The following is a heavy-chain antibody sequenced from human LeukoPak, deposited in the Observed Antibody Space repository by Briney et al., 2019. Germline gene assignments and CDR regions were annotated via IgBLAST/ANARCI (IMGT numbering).Heavy chain of an antibody. J-gene: IGHJ6*02. D-gene: IGHD3-3*01. V-gene: IGHV3-7*01. Sequence: GGSLRLSCAASGFTFRSYWMSWVRQAPGKGLEWVANIKQDGSEKYYVDSVKGRFTISRDNAKNSLYLQMNSLRAEDTAVYYCARDRYDFWTLNYYYYGMDVWGQGTTVTVSS. CDR2: IKQDGSEK. CDR1: GFTFRSYW. CDR3: ARDRYDFWTLNYYYYGMDV.